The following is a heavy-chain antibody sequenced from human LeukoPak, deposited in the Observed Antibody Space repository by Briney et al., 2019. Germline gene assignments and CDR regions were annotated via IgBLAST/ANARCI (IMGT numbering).Heavy chain of an antibody. CDR1: GFSFSTYA. CDR2: ISIDTSIT. D-gene: IGHD2-8*01. Sequence: PGGSLRLSCAASGFSFSTYAMNWVRQAPGKGLEWVSYISIDTSITKYTDSVKGRFTISRDDAKDSLYLQMNSLRAEDTAVYYCAKQYCTNGVCLYYFDYWGQGTLVTVSS. J-gene: IGHJ4*02. CDR3: AKQYCTNGVCLYYFDY. V-gene: IGHV3-48*04.